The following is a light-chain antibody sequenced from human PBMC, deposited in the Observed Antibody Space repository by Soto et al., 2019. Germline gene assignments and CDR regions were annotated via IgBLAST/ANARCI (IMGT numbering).Light chain of an antibody. Sequence: EIVMTQSPTTLSVSPGEGATLSCRASQSFSSKLAWYQRKPGQAPRLLIYGASTRATGIPARFSGSGSGTEFTLIISSLQSEDSAVYYCQQYNSWLWTFGQGTKVDIK. CDR2: GAS. CDR3: QQYNSWLWT. J-gene: IGKJ1*01. CDR1: QSFSSK. V-gene: IGKV3-15*01.